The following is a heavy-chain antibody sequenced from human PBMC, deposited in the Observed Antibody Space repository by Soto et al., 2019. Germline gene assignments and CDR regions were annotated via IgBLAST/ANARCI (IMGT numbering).Heavy chain of an antibody. J-gene: IGHJ6*03. CDR3: ARVKPNIVVVPAAMVYYYYYMDV. CDR1: GDSVSSNSAA. V-gene: IGHV6-1*01. CDR2: TYYRSKWYN. Sequence: SQTLSLTCAISGDSVSSNSAACNWIRQSPSRGLEWLGRTYYRSKWYNDYAVSVKSRITINPDTSKNQFPLQLDSVTPEDTAVYYCARVKPNIVVVPAAMVYYYYYMDVWGKGTTVTVSS. D-gene: IGHD2-2*01.